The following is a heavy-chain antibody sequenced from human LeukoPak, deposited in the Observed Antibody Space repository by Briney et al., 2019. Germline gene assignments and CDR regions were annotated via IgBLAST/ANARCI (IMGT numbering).Heavy chain of an antibody. Sequence: ASVKVSCKASGYTFTSYAMNWVRQAPGQGLEWMGWINTNTGNPTYAQGFTGRFVFSLDTSVSTAYLQISSLKAEDTAVYYCARVPPFDSSGYYWKSPATLDAFDIWGQGTMVTVSS. CDR2: INTNTGNP. V-gene: IGHV7-4-1*02. CDR3: ARVPPFDSSGYYWKSPATLDAFDI. CDR1: GYTFTSYA. D-gene: IGHD3-22*01. J-gene: IGHJ3*02.